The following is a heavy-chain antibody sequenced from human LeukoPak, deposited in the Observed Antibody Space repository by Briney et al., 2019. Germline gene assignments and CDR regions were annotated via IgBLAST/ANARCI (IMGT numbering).Heavy chain of an antibody. Sequence: SETLSLTCTVSGGSISSSSYYWGWIRQPPGKGLEWIGSIYYSGSTYYNSSLKSRVSISLDTSKNQFSLRLTSVTAADTAVYYCARRNDFDCWGQGTLVTVSS. CDR3: ARRNDFDC. J-gene: IGHJ4*02. V-gene: IGHV4-39*01. D-gene: IGHD1-1*01. CDR2: IYYSGST. CDR1: GGSISSSSYY.